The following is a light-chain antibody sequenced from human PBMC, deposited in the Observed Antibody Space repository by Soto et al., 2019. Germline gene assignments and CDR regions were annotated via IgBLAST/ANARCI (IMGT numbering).Light chain of an antibody. J-gene: IGKJ1*01. CDR1: QSVLYSPNNKNY. Sequence: DIVMTQSPDSLAVSLGERATINCKSSQSVLYSPNNKNYLAWYQQKPGQPPKLLVYWASTRESGVPDRFSGSGSGTDFTLTISSLQAEDVAVYYCQQYVSPPQNFGQGTKVEIK. CDR2: WAS. CDR3: QQYVSPPQN. V-gene: IGKV4-1*01.